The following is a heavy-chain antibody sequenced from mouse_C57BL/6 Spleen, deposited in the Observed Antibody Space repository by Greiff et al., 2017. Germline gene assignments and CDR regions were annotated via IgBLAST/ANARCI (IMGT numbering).Heavy chain of an antibody. Sequence: EVQVVESGGDLVKPGGSLKLSCAASGFTFSSYGMSWVRQTPDKRLEWVATISSGGSYTYYPDSVKGRFTISRDNAKNTLYLQMSRLKAEDTAMYYCARQGTTGVAHWYFDVWGTGTTVTVSS. CDR1: GFTFSSYG. J-gene: IGHJ1*03. D-gene: IGHD1-1*01. CDR2: ISSGGSYT. CDR3: ARQGTTGVAHWYFDV. V-gene: IGHV5-6*01.